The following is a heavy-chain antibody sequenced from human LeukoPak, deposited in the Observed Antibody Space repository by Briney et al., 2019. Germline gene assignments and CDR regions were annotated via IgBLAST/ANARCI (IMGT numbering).Heavy chain of an antibody. J-gene: IGHJ4*02. CDR3: AKLSDYYGSGSYLDY. D-gene: IGHD3-10*01. V-gene: IGHV3-23*01. Sequence: PGGSLRLSCAASGFTFSSYAMRWVRQARGKGLEWVSAISGSGGSTYYADSVKGRFTISRDNSKNTLYLQMNSLRAEDTAVYYCAKLSDYYGSGSYLDYWGQGTLVTVSS. CDR1: GFTFSSYA. CDR2: ISGSGGST.